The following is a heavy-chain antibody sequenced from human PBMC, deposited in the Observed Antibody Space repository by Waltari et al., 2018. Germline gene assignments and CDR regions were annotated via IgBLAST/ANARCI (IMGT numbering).Heavy chain of an antibody. V-gene: IGHV3-66*02. CDR1: GFTVSNNY. CDR2: IYSGGYT. D-gene: IGHD3-9*01. Sequence: EVQLAESGGGLVQPGGSLRISCAASGFTVSNNYMSWVRQAPGKGLEWVSRIYSGGYTQYADSVKGRFTISRDNSKNTLYLQMNSLRVEDTAVYYCASDDEEHWPFDLDYWGQGIPVTVSS. CDR3: ASDDEEHWPFDLDY. J-gene: IGHJ4*02.